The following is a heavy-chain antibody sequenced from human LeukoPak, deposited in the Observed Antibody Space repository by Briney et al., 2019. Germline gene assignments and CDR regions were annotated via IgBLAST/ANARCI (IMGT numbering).Heavy chain of an antibody. Sequence: PGGSLRLSCAASGFTFSDYYMSWIRQAPGKGLEWVSYISSSGSTIYYADSVKGRFTISRDNAKNSLYLQMNSLRAEDTALYYCARVSRSDSSGPIPLYYYYYYMDVWGKGTTVTVSS. CDR2: ISSSGSTI. CDR1: GFTFSDYY. V-gene: IGHV3-11*01. CDR3: ARVSRSDSSGPIPLYYYYYYMDV. D-gene: IGHD3-22*01. J-gene: IGHJ6*03.